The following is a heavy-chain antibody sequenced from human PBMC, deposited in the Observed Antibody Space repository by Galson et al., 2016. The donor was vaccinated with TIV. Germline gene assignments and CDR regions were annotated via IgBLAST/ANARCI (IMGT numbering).Heavy chain of an antibody. CDR1: GYSFTNYG. Sequence: SVKVSCKASGYSFTNYGIAWVRQAPGQGLEWMGWISTYNGYTDYAQKLQGRGTMTTDTSTSTAYMELRSLGSDDTAMYYCARDPTYYDTNGWGHWGQGTLVIVSS. V-gene: IGHV1-18*01. CDR3: ARDPTYYDTNGWGH. J-gene: IGHJ4*02. D-gene: IGHD3-22*01. CDR2: ISTYNGYT.